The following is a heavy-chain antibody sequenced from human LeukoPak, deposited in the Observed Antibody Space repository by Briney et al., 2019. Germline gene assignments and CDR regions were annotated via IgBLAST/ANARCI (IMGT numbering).Heavy chain of an antibody. CDR1: GGSISSGSYY. CDR3: ARRGWELQTGYYYYYMDV. D-gene: IGHD1-26*01. CDR2: IYTSGST. J-gene: IGHJ6*03. Sequence: SETLSLTCTVSGGSISSGSYYWSWIRQPAGKGLEGIGRIYTSGSTNYNPSLKSRVTISVDTSKNQFSLKLSSVTAADTAVYYCARRGWELQTGYYYYYMDVWGKGTTVTISS. V-gene: IGHV4-61*02.